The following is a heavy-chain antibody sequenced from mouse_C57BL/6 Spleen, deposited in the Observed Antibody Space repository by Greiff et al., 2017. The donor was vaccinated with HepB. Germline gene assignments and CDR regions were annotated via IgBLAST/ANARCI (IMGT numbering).Heavy chain of an antibody. CDR2: INPYNGGT. Sequence: EVQLQQSGPVLVKPGASVKMSCKASGYTFTDYYMNWVKQSHGKSLEWIGVINPYNGGTSYNQKFKGKATLTVDKSSSTAYMELNSLTSEDSAVYYCARSSSSYYGSSYRAMDYWGQGTSVTVSS. V-gene: IGHV1-19*01. J-gene: IGHJ4*01. CDR3: ARSSSSYYGSSYRAMDY. D-gene: IGHD1-1*01. CDR1: GYTFTDYY.